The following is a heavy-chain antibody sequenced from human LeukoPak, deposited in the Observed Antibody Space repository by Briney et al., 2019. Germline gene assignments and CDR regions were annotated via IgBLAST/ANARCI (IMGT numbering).Heavy chain of an antibody. CDR1: GGSFSGYY. CDR2: INHSGST. CDR3: ARGSRWGRFFDY. J-gene: IGHJ4*02. Sequence: PLETLSLTCAVYGGSFSGYYWSWIRQPPGKGLEWIGEINHSGSTNYNPSLKSRVAISVDTSKNQFSLKLSSVTAADTAVYYCARGSRWGRFFDYWGQGTLVTVSS. D-gene: IGHD3-16*01. V-gene: IGHV4-34*01.